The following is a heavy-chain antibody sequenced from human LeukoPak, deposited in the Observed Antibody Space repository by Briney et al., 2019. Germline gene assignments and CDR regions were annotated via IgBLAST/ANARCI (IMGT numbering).Heavy chain of an antibody. V-gene: IGHV1-2*02. CDR1: GYTFTGYY. D-gene: IGHD2-15*01. J-gene: IGHJ4*02. Sequence: SXXVSCKASGYTFTGYYMHWVRQVPGQGLEWMGWINPNSGGTNYAQKFQGRVTMTRDTSISTAYMELSRLRSDDTAVYYCARDTAPLLLGYWGQGTLVTVSS. CDR2: INPNSGGT. CDR3: ARDTAPLLLGY.